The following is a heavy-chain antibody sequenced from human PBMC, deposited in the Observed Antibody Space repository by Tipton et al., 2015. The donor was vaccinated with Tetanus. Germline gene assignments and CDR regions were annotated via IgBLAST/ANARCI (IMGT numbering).Heavy chain of an antibody. CDR1: GGSITSGGYY. V-gene: IGHV4-31*03. CDR3: TRESYTDSYGADY. D-gene: IGHD4-17*01. CDR2: IYYSGST. J-gene: IGHJ4*02. Sequence: TLSLTCTVSGGSITSGGYYWSWIRQHPGKGLEWIGDIYYSGSTYYNPSFQSRVTMSVDKSKNEFSLRLTSVTAADTAVYYCTRESYTDSYGADYWGQGILVTVSS.